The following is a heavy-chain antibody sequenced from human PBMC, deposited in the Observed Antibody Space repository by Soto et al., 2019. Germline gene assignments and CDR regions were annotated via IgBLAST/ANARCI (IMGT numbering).Heavy chain of an antibody. CDR1: GFTFSSYW. D-gene: IGHD3-16*02. J-gene: IGHJ6*02. CDR2: IKQDGSEK. Sequence: GGSLRLSCAASGFTFSSYWMSWVRQAPGKGLEWVANIKQDGSEKYYVDSVKGRFTISRDNAKNSLYLQMNSLRAEDTAVYYCARGKDDVWGSYRLPMDVWGQGTTVTVSS. V-gene: IGHV3-7*01. CDR3: ARGKDDVWGSYRLPMDV.